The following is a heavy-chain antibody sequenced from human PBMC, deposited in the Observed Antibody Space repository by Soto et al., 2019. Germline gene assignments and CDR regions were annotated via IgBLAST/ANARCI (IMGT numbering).Heavy chain of an antibody. D-gene: IGHD3-10*01. CDR1: GGTFSPYT. Sequence: QVQLVQSGAEVKKPGSSVKVSCKASGGTFSPYTINWVRQAPGKGLEWMGRIIPFHGVTNYAQKFQARVTITADKSTRTAYMELSALRFEDTAMYYCTRDWEITVSTWSFGGFWGRGTLVTVSS. V-gene: IGHV1-69*08. CDR3: TRDWEITVSTWSFGGF. J-gene: IGHJ4*02. CDR2: IIPFHGVT.